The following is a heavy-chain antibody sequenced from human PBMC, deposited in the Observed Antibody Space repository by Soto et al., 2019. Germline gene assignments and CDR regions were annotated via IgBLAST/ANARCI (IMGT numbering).Heavy chain of an antibody. J-gene: IGHJ5*02. D-gene: IGHD6-6*01. V-gene: IGHV3-23*01. CDR3: AKYRDNMTPRRWFDP. CDR2: ISGSGGNT. Sequence: EVQLLESGGGLVQPGGSLRLSCAASGFTFSNYAMSWVRQAPGKGLEWVSGISGSGGNTYYADSVKGRFTISRDNSKNTLYLQMNSLRAEDTAVYYCAKYRDNMTPRRWFDPWGQGTLVTVSS. CDR1: GFTFSNYA.